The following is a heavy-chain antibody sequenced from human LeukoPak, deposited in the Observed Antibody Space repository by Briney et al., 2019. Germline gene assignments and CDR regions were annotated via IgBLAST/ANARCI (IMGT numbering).Heavy chain of an antibody. D-gene: IGHD4-17*01. CDR1: GFTFSSYW. CDR2: IKQDGSEK. Sequence: GGSLRLSCAASGFTFSSYWMSWVRQAPGKGLEWVANIKQDGSEKYYVDSVKGRFTISRDNAKNSLYLQMNSLRAEDTAVYYCARTYGDYVPYYYYYMDVWGKGTTVTVSS. J-gene: IGHJ6*03. CDR3: ARTYGDYVPYYYYYMDV. V-gene: IGHV3-7*01.